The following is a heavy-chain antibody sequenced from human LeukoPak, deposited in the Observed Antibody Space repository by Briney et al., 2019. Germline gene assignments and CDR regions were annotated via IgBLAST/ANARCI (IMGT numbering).Heavy chain of an antibody. CDR2: ISGSGGST. CDR3: AKNLHYDSSGYYYVPTYYFDY. Sequence: GGSLRLSCAASGFTFSSYAMSWVRQAPGKGLEWVSAISGSGGSTYYADSVKGRFTISRDNSKNTLYLQINSLRAEDTAVYYCAKNLHYDSSGYYYVPTYYFDYWGQGTLVTVSS. CDR1: GFTFSSYA. V-gene: IGHV3-23*01. D-gene: IGHD3-22*01. J-gene: IGHJ4*02.